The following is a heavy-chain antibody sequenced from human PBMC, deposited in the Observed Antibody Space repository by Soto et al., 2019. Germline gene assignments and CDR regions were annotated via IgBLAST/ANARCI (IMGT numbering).Heavy chain of an antibody. CDR1: GVSISSGNW. V-gene: IGHV4-4*02. Sequence: SETLSLTCAVSGVSISSGNWWTWVRQSPQRGLEYIGEIFHDGTANYYPSFERRVAISVDTSKNQFSLKLTSVTAADTTIYFCARLVYDTRLNYMYFDFWGQGTLVTAPQ. CDR3: ARLVYDTRLNYMYFDF. D-gene: IGHD3-10*01. J-gene: IGHJ4*02. CDR2: IFHDGTA.